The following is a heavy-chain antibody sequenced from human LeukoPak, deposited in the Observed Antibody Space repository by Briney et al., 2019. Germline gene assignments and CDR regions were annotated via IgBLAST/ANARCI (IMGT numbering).Heavy chain of an antibody. V-gene: IGHV4-39*01. CDR2: IYYSGST. CDR1: GGSISSSSYY. D-gene: IGHD5-18*01. CDR3: ATLAGYSYGLSFFGY. Sequence: SETLSLTCTVSGGSISSSSYYWGWIRQPPGKGLVWSGSIYYSGSTYYNPSLQSLVTISVDTSKNQFSLKLSSVTAADTAVYYCATLAGYSYGLSFFGYWGQGTLVTVCS. J-gene: IGHJ4*02.